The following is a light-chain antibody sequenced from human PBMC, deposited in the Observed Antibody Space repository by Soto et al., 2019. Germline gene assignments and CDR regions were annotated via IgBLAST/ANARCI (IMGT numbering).Light chain of an antibody. CDR3: QQYGSSPET. Sequence: EIVLTQSPGTLSLSPGVRATLSCRASQSVSSSYLAWYQQKPGQAPRLLIYGASSRATGIPDRFSGSGSGTVFTLTISRLEPEDFAVYYCQQYGSSPETFGQGTKVEIK. V-gene: IGKV3-20*01. J-gene: IGKJ1*01. CDR1: QSVSSSY. CDR2: GAS.